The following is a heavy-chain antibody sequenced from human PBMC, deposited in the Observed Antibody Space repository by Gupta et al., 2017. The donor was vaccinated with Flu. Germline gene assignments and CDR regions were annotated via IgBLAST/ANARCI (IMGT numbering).Heavy chain of an antibody. CDR1: RYTLTELS. J-gene: IGHJ4*02. Sequence: QVQLVQSGAEAKKPGASVKVSCKVSRYTLTELSMHWGRQAPGKGLEWMGGCDPEDGETIYAQKFQGRVTMTEDTSTDTAYMELSSLRSEDTAVYYCATTVANDKPMDARYYFDYWGQGTLVTVSS. V-gene: IGHV1-24*01. D-gene: IGHD4-23*01. CDR2: CDPEDGET. CDR3: ATTVANDKPMDARYYFDY.